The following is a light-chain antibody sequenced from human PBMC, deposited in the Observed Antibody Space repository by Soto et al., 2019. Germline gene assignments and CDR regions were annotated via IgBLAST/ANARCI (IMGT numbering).Light chain of an antibody. J-gene: IGKJ1*01. CDR1: QSVSSSY. CDR3: QQYGSSPGT. V-gene: IGKV3-20*01. Sequence: EIVLTQSPGTLSLSPGERATLSCRASQSVSSSYLAWYQQKPGQAPRLPIYGASSRATGIPDRFSGSGSGTDFPLTISRLEPEDFAVYYCQQYGSSPGTFGQGTKVEIK. CDR2: GAS.